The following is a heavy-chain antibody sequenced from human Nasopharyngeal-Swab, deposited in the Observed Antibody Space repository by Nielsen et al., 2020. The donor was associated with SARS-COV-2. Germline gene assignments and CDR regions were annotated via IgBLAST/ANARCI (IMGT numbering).Heavy chain of an antibody. J-gene: IGHJ4*02. Sequence: GESLKISCAASGLTFSDYYMSWIRQAPGKGLEWVSYISSSGSTIYYADSVKGRFTISRDNAKNSLYLQMNSLGAEDTAVYYCARRGGYGTPVDYWGQGTLVTVSS. D-gene: IGHD5-18*01. CDR3: ARRGGYGTPVDY. CDR2: ISSSGSTI. CDR1: GLTFSDYY. V-gene: IGHV3-11*04.